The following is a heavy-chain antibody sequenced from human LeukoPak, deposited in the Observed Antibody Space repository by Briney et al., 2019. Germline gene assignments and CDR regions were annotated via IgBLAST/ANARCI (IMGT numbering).Heavy chain of an antibody. J-gene: IGHJ5*02. D-gene: IGHD6-19*01. V-gene: IGHV3-23*01. Sequence: GGSLRLSCAAFGFTFSSYAVSWVRQAPGKGLEWVSAITGSGGYTYNADSVKGRFTISRDNSKNTLYLQMNSLRAEDTAVYYCAKVGVAGGYYWFDPWGQGTLVTVSS. CDR3: AKVGVAGGYYWFDP. CDR1: GFTFSSYA. CDR2: ITGSGGYT.